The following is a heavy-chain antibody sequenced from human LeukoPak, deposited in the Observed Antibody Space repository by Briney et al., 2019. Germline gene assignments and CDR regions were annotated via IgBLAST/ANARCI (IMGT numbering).Heavy chain of an antibody. CDR1: GFTFSSYV. Sequence: PGASLRLSCAASGFTFSSYVMTWVRQAPGKGLEWVSGISGSGSTTYYADSVKGRFTISRDNSKNTLYLQMYSLRGEDTAVYYCAKDPFPLRWGQGTLVTVSS. CDR2: ISGSGSTT. CDR3: AKDPFPLR. V-gene: IGHV3-23*01. J-gene: IGHJ4*02.